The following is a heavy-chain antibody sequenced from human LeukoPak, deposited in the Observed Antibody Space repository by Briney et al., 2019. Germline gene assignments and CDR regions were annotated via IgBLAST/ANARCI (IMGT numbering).Heavy chain of an antibody. CDR1: GDSISSRSIY. Sequence: SETLSLTCTVSGDSISSRSIYWGWIRQAPGKGLEWIGTVYHSGSTYYNPSLETRVIISADTSKNQLSLGLSSVTAADTALYYCARHLYFYGSGSRYFDFWGQGTLVTVSS. V-gene: IGHV4-39*01. CDR2: VYHSGST. CDR3: ARHLYFYGSGSRYFDF. D-gene: IGHD3-10*01. J-gene: IGHJ4*02.